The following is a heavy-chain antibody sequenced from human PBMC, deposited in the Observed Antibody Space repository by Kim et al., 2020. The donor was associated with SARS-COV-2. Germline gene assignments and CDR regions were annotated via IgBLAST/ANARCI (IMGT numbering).Heavy chain of an antibody. Sequence: SETLSLTCAVYGGSFSGYYWSWIRQPPGKGLEWIGEINHSGSTNHNPSLKSRVTISVDTSKNQFSLKLSSVTAADTAVYYCARAPYSGYVFDYWGQGTLVTVSS. J-gene: IGHJ4*02. CDR3: ARAPYSGYVFDY. V-gene: IGHV4-34*01. D-gene: IGHD5-12*01. CDR2: INHSGST. CDR1: GGSFSGYY.